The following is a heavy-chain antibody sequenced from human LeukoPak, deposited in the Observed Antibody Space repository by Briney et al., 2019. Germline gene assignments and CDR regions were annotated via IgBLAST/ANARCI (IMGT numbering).Heavy chain of an antibody. CDR3: ARVKYSGYDWRGYYYGMDV. V-gene: IGHV1-8*01. CDR1: GYTFTSYG. CDR2: MNPNSGNT. Sequence: ASVKVSCKASGYTFTSYGINWVRQATGQGLEWMGWMNPNSGNTGYAQKFQGRVTMTRNTSISTAYMELSSLRSEDTAVYYCARVKYSGYDWRGYYYGMDVWGQGTTVTVSS. J-gene: IGHJ6*02. D-gene: IGHD5-12*01.